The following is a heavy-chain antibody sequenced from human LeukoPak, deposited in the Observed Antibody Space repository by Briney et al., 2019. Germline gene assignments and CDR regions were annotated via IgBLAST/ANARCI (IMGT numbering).Heavy chain of an antibody. CDR3: AKGGYYERPWYFDY. D-gene: IGHD3-22*01. CDR1: GFTFSHYA. J-gene: IGHJ4*02. V-gene: IGHV3-30*18. Sequence: GRSLRLSCAAAGFTFSHYAMHWVRQAPGKGLKWVAVISFDGTNKLYADCVKGRFTISRDNSKNALYLQMNSLRAENTAVYYCAKGGYYERPWYFDYWGQGTLVTVSS. CDR2: ISFDGTNK.